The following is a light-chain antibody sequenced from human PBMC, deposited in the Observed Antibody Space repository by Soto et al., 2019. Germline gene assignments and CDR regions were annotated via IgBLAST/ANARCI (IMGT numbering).Light chain of an antibody. Sequence: AIQMTQSPSSLSASVGDRVTMTCRASQGINNELAWYQQKPGKAPKLLIYAASNLHSGVPSRFSGSGSGTDFALTISSLQPEDFATYFCLHDDSYPRTFGQGTKVE. CDR1: QGINNE. CDR3: LHDDSYPRT. J-gene: IGKJ1*01. V-gene: IGKV1-6*01. CDR2: AAS.